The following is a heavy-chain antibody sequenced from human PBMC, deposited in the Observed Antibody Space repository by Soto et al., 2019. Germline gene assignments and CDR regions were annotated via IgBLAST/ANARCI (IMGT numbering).Heavy chain of an antibody. V-gene: IGHV3-13*04. CDR2: IGTTGDT. Sequence: EVQLVESGGGLVQPGGSLRLSCSASGFTFSSYDMHWVRQGTGKGLEWVSAIGTTGDTYYAGSVKGRFTISRENAKNSLYLQMNSLRAGDTAIYFCVRAIGPTLFDYWGQGTLVTVSS. J-gene: IGHJ4*02. D-gene: IGHD3-22*01. CDR3: VRAIGPTLFDY. CDR1: GFTFSSYD.